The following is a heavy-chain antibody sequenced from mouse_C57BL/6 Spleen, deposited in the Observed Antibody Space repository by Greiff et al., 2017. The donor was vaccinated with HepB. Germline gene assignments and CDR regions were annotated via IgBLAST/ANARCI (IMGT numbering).Heavy chain of an antibody. V-gene: IGHV1-80*01. J-gene: IGHJ3*01. Sequence: VQLQESGAELVKPGASVKLSCKASGYAFSSYWMHWVKQRPGQGLEWIGQIDPGDGDTNYNGKFKGKATLTADKSSSTAYMQLSSLTAEDSAVYYGERNRGSSYWFDDWGQGTTVTVSA. CDR2: IDPGDGDT. D-gene: IGHD1-1*01. CDR1: GYAFSSYW. CDR3: ERNRGSSYWFDD.